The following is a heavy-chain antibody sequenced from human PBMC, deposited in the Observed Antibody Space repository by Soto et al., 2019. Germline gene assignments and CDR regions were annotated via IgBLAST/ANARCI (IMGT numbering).Heavy chain of an antibody. Sequence: SVKVSCKASGGTFSSYAISWVRQAPGQGLEWMGGIIPIFGTANYAQKFQGRVTITADESTSTAYMELSSLRSEDTAVYYCASPNGGYCSSTSCYGITNYGMDVWGQGTTVTVSS. D-gene: IGHD2-2*01. CDR1: GGTFSSYA. CDR2: IIPIFGTA. V-gene: IGHV1-69*13. CDR3: ASPNGGYCSSTSCYGITNYGMDV. J-gene: IGHJ6*02.